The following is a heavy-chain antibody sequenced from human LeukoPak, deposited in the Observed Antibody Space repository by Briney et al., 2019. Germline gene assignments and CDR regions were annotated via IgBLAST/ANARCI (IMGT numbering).Heavy chain of an antibody. Sequence: SETLSLTCAVSGGSISSGGYSWSWIRQPPGKGLEWIGYIYHSGSTYYNPSLKSRVTISVDRSKNQFSLKLSSVTAADTAVYYCARTSSGYYLAFDHWGQGTLVTVSS. D-gene: IGHD3-22*01. V-gene: IGHV4-30-2*01. J-gene: IGHJ4*02. CDR2: IYHSGST. CDR1: GGSISSGGYS. CDR3: ARTSSGYYLAFDH.